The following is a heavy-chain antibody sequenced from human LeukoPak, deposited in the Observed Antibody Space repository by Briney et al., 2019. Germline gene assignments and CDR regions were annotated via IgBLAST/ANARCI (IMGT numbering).Heavy chain of an antibody. CDR2: IRYDGSNK. CDR3: ARDRGMIDSSRYFQH. V-gene: IGHV3-30*02. D-gene: IGHD2-2*01. CDR1: GFTFSSYG. Sequence: GGSLRLSCAASGFTFSSYGMHWVRQAPGKGLEWVAFIRYDGSNKYYADSVKGRFTISRDNSKNTLYLQMNSLRAEDTAVYYCARDRGMIDSSRYFQHWGQGTLVTVSS. J-gene: IGHJ1*01.